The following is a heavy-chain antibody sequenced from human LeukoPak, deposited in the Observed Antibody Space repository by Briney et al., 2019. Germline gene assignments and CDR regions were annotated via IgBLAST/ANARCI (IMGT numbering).Heavy chain of an antibody. D-gene: IGHD4-17*01. V-gene: IGHV3-23*01. CDR1: GFKFEGYA. CDR3: VYGDYRRYFDY. Sequence: GGSLRLSCAASGFKFEGYAMHWVRQRPGKGLEWVSAISGSGGSTYYADSVKGRFTISRDNSKNTLYLQMNSLRAEDTAVYYCVYGDYRRYFDYWGQGTLVTVSS. CDR2: ISGSGGST. J-gene: IGHJ4*02.